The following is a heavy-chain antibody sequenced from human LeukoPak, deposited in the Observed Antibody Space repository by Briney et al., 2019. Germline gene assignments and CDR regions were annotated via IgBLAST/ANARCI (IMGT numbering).Heavy chain of an antibody. Sequence: QPGGSLRLSCAASGFTFSSYWMHWVRQAPGKGLVWVSRINSDGSSTSYADSVKGRFTISRDNAKNTLYLQMNSLRAEDTAVYYCARGPAVAVYLYYFDYWGQGTLVTVSS. V-gene: IGHV3-74*01. CDR3: ARGPAVAVYLYYFDY. D-gene: IGHD2-15*01. CDR2: INSDGSST. CDR1: GFTFSSYW. J-gene: IGHJ4*02.